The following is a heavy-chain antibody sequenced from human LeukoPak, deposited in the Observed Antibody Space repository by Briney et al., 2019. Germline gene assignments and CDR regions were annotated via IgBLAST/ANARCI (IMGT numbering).Heavy chain of an antibody. CDR2: ISGSGGST. V-gene: IGHV3-23*01. CDR1: GFTFSSYA. Sequence: GGSLRLSCAASGFTFSSYAMSWVRQAPGKGLEWVSAISGSGGSTYYADSVKGRFTISRDNSKNTLYLQMNSLRAEDTAVYYCAKDMWANYDSSGYYLSLNAFDIWGQGTMVTVSS. J-gene: IGHJ3*02. D-gene: IGHD3-22*01. CDR3: AKDMWANYDSSGYYLSLNAFDI.